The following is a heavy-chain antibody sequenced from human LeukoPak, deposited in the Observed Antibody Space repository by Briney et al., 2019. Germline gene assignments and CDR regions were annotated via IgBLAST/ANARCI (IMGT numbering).Heavy chain of an antibody. J-gene: IGHJ5*02. CDR2: ISSSSSYI. D-gene: IGHD2-15*01. CDR3: ARDRRLGYCSGGSCYDPYQNWFDP. V-gene: IGHV3-21*01. CDR1: GFTFSSYS. Sequence: GGSLRLSCAASGFTFSSYSMNWVRQAPGKGLEWVSSISSSSSYIYYADSVKGRFTISRDNAKNSLYLQMNSLRAEDTAVYYCARDRRLGYCSGGSCYDPYQNWFDPWGQGTLVTVPS.